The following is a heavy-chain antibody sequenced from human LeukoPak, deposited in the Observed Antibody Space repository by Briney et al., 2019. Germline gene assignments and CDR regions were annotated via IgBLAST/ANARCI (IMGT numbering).Heavy chain of an antibody. CDR3: ARDQWLDY. CDR2: IGTSGNTI. Sequence: GGSLRLSCAASGFTFSGYIMNWVRQAPGKGLEWVSFIGTSGNTIYYADSVKGRFTVSRDNAKNSLYLQMKSLRAEDTAAYYCARDQWLDYWGRGTLVTVSS. J-gene: IGHJ4*02. CDR1: GFTFSGYI. D-gene: IGHD6-19*01. V-gene: IGHV3-48*01.